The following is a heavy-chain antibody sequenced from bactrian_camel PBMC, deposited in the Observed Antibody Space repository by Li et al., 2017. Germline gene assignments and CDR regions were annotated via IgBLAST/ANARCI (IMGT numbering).Heavy chain of an antibody. D-gene: IGHD1*01. J-gene: IGHJ4*01. V-gene: IGHV3S1*01. CDR1: GFTFSSVW. CDR2: INPAGDGI. Sequence: HVQLVESGGGSVQAGGSLTLSCAASGFTFSSVWMYWVRQAPGKGLELVTGINPAGDGIYYADLVKGRFTISRDNAKNTVFLQMNSLKPDDTAVYYCARDTRADTKGQGTQVTVS.